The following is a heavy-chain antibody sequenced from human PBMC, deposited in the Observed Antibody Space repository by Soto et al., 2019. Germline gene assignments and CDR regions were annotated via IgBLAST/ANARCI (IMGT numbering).Heavy chain of an antibody. CDR1: GFTFSSST. CDR2: ISSSSSYI. J-gene: IGHJ4*02. V-gene: IGHV3-21*06. CDR3: ARDLGEVSDF. D-gene: IGHD3-10*01. Sequence: PGGSLRLSCAASGFTFSSSTMSWVRQPPGKGLEWVSAISSSSSYIYYADSLKGRFTISRDNAKNSLYLQMHNLRAEDTALYYCARDLGEVSDFWGQGNLVTVSS.